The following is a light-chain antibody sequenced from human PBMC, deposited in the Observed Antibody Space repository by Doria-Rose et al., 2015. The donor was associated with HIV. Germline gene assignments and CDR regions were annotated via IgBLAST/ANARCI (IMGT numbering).Light chain of an antibody. CDR1: QTVSTY. CDR3: QQTYSSPPWT. V-gene: IGKV1-39*01. J-gene: IGKJ1*01. CDR2: AAS. Sequence: DIQLTQSPSALSASIGDRVPITCRASQTVSTYLNWFQQEPGKAPKLRIYAASRLQSGVPSRFSGSGSGTDFTLTISGLQPGDFATYYGQQTYSSPPWTFGQGPKVEMK.